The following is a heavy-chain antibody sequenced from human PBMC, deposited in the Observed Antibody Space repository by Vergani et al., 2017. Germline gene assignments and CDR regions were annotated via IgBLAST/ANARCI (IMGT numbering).Heavy chain of an antibody. CDR3: ARNRQQLVPYYYYYMDV. CDR2: INPSGGST. J-gene: IGHJ6*03. CDR1: GYTFTDYY. Sequence: VQLVQSGAEVKKPGATVKISCKVSGYTFTDYYMHWVRQAPGQGLEWMGIINPSGGSTSYAQKFQGRVTMTRDTSTSPVYMELSSLRSEDTAVYYCARNRQQLVPYYYYYMDVWGKGTTVTVSS. D-gene: IGHD6-13*01. V-gene: IGHV1-46*01.